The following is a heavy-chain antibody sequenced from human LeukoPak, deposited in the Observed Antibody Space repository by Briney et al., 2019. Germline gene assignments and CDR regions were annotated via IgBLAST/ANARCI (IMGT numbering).Heavy chain of an antibody. Sequence: PSETLSLTCTVSGXSIISSAYSWGWIRQPPGKGLEYIGNIYYSGSAYYNPSLKSRVTLSVDTSNNQFSLRLTSVTAADTAVYYCATLAGESWGQGTLVTVSS. CDR2: IYYSGSA. CDR3: ATLAGES. CDR1: GXSIISSAYS. D-gene: IGHD1-26*01. V-gene: IGHV4-39*01. J-gene: IGHJ5*02.